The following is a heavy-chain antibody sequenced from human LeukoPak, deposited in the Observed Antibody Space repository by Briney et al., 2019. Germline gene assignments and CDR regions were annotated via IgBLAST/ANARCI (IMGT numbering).Heavy chain of an antibody. J-gene: IGHJ3*02. CDR3: ATHSSSWYDHDAFDI. CDR2: IVVGRGNT. D-gene: IGHD6-13*01. V-gene: IGHV1-58*02. CDR1: GFAFTNSA. Sequence: SVKVSCKTSGFAFTNSAMQWVRQARGQGLEWIGWIVVGRGNTNYAQKFQERVTITRDRSTTTAYMELSRLRSEDTAVYYSATHSSSWYDHDAFDIWGQGTMVTVSS.